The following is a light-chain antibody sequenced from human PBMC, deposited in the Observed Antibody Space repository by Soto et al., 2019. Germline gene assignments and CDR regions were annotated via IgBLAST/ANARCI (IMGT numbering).Light chain of an antibody. CDR3: TSYTTTNTVL. J-gene: IGLJ2*01. CDR1: SSDVGAYDF. Sequence: QSALTQPASVSGSPGQSVTISCTGTSSDVGAYDFVSWYQHHPGKAPKLIIFEVNKRPSGFSNRFSGSKSGNTASLTISGLQAEDEADYYCTSYTTTNTVLFGGGTKLTVL. CDR2: EVN. V-gene: IGLV2-14*01.